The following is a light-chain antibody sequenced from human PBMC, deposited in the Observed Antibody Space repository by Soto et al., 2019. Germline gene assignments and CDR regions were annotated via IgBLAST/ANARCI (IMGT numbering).Light chain of an antibody. J-gene: IGKJ5*01. V-gene: IGKV3-20*01. CDR3: QQSYSTLSIT. Sequence: EIVLTQSPGTLSLSPGERATLSCRASQSVSSTYLAWYQQNPGQAPRLLIYGASSRATGIPDRFSGSESGKDFTLTISRLEPEDFATYNCQQSYSTLSITFGQGTRLEMK. CDR2: GAS. CDR1: QSVSSTY.